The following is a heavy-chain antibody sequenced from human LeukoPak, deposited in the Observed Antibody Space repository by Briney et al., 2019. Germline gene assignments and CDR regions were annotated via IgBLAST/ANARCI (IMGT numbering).Heavy chain of an antibody. V-gene: IGHV3-66*01. J-gene: IGHJ4*02. CDR3: SRDVDY. CDR2: MYSGGTT. CDR1: GFTFSSYW. Sequence: GGSLRLSCAASGFTFSSYWMSWVRQAPGKGLEWVSIMYSGGTTFYADSVKGRFIISRDTSKNTLYLQMDSLRGEDTAVYYCSRDVDYRGQGTLVTVSS.